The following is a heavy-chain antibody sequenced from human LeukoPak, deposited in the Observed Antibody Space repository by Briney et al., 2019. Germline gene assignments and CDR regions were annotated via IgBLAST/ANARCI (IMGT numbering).Heavy chain of an antibody. CDR1: GFTFSSYW. Sequence: GGSLRLSCAASGFTFSSYWMSWVRQAPGKGLEWVANIKQDGSEKYYVDSAKGRFTISRDNAKNSLYLQMNSLRAEDTAVYYCARGSGSYIRRYYYYYYYMDVWGKGTTVTVSS. J-gene: IGHJ6*03. V-gene: IGHV3-7*04. D-gene: IGHD3-10*01. CDR3: ARGSGSYIRRYYYYYYYMDV. CDR2: IKQDGSEK.